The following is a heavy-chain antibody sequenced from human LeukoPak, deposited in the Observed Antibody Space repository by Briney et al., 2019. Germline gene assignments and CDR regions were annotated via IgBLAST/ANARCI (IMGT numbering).Heavy chain of an antibody. Sequence: GSLRLSCAASGFTFSNVWMSWVRQAPGKGLEWIGSMYYRGSTYYNPSLKSRVTISVDTSKNQFSLKLSSVTAADTAVYYCARDAGHQLSRRNYYAMDVWGQGTTVTVSS. V-gene: IGHV4-4*02. D-gene: IGHD1-1*01. CDR1: GFTFSNVW. J-gene: IGHJ6*02. CDR2: MYYRGST. CDR3: ARDAGHQLSRRNYYAMDV.